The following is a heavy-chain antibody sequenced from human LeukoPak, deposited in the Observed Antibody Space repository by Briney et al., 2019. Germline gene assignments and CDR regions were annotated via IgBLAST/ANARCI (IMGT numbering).Heavy chain of an antibody. CDR3: ATYDGDYGGLDY. D-gene: IGHD4-17*01. V-gene: IGHV3-33*01. J-gene: IGHJ4*02. CDR2: IWYDGSKN. CDR1: GFTFSSCG. Sequence: SGGSLRLSCAASGFTFSSCGMHWVRQAPGKGLEWVALIWYDGSKNDYTDSVKGRFTISRDNSKNTLYLQMNSLRAEETAVYYCATYDGDYGGLDYWGQGSLVTVSS.